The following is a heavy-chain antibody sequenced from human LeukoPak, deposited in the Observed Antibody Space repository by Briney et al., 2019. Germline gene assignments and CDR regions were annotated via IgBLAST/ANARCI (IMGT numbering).Heavy chain of an antibody. CDR3: ARGGYPYYYYYMDV. V-gene: IGHV1-69*04. CDR2: IIPILGIA. CDR1: GGTFSSYA. Sequence: SVKVSCKASGGTFSSYAISWVRQAPGQGLEWMGRIIPILGIANYAQKFQGRVTITTDESTSTAYMELSSLRSEDTAVYYCARGGYPYYYYYMDVWGKGTTVTVSS. D-gene: IGHD5-12*01. J-gene: IGHJ6*03.